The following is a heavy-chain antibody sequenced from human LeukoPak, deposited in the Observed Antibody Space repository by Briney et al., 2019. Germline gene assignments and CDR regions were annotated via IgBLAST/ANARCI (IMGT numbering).Heavy chain of an antibody. CDR3: ARGSSPAYCGGDCSYYFDY. D-gene: IGHD2-21*02. CDR1: GGSFSGYY. CDR2: INHSGST. Sequence: TSETLSLTCAVYGGSFSGYYWSWIRQPPGKGLEWIGEINHSGSTNYNPSLKSRVTISVDTSKNQFSLKLSSVTAADTAVYYCARGSSPAYCGGDCSYYFDYWGQGTLVTASS. J-gene: IGHJ4*02. V-gene: IGHV4-34*01.